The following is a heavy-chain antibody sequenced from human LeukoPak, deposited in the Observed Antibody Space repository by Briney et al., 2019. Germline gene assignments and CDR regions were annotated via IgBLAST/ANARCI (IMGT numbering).Heavy chain of an antibody. J-gene: IGHJ4*02. CDR2: ISTSGGTT. D-gene: IGHD3-22*01. CDR3: AVMHRYYDGSGYWVQ. V-gene: IGHV3-23*01. CDR1: GFTFGSYA. Sequence: PGGSLRLSCAASGFTFGSYAMSWVRQVPGKGLEWVSGISTSGGTTSYAESVKGRFTVSRDNPRNTLYMEMNSLRDEDTAVYYCAVMHRYYDGSGYWVQWGQGTLVTVSS.